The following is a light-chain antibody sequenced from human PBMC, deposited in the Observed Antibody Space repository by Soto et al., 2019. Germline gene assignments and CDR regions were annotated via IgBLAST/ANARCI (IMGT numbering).Light chain of an antibody. CDR1: QIISSSY. Sequence: EIVLTQSPGTLSLSPGERATLSCRASQIISSSYLAWYQQKPGQAPRLLIYGASSRATGIPDRFSGSGSGTDFPRTISRLEPEDFAVDYCHQYGTSPPWTFGQGTKVEIK. CDR3: HQYGTSPPWT. CDR2: GAS. J-gene: IGKJ1*01. V-gene: IGKV3-20*01.